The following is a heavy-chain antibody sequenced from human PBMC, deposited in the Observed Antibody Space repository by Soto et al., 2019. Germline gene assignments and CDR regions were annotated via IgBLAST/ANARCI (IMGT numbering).Heavy chain of an antibody. J-gene: IGHJ5*02. CDR2: IYYSGST. Sequence: SETLSLTCTVSGGSVSSGSYYWSWIRQPPGKGLEWIGYIYYSGSTNYNPSLKSRVTISVDTSKNQFSLKLSSVTAADTAVYCCARVGGYSGYDPPWFDPWGQGTLVTVS. CDR1: GGSVSSGSYY. V-gene: IGHV4-61*01. D-gene: IGHD5-12*01. CDR3: ARVGGYSGYDPPWFDP.